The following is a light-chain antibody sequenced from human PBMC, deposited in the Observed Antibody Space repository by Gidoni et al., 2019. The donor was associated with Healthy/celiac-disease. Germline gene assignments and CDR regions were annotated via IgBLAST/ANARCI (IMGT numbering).Light chain of an antibody. CDR1: QSISSW. CDR2: KAA. CDR3: QQYNSYPWT. Sequence: DIPITQSPSTLSASVGDRVTITCLPSQSISSWLAWYHQKPGKAPKILIYKAASLESGVPSRVSGSGSGTEFTLTISSLQPDDFATYYCQQYNSYPWTCGQGTKVEIK. V-gene: IGKV1-5*03. J-gene: IGKJ1*01.